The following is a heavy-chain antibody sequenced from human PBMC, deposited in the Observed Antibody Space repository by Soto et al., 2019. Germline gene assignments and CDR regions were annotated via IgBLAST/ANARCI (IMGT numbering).Heavy chain of an antibody. CDR2: IIPIFGTT. D-gene: IGHD5-12*01. Sequence: QVHLVQSGAEVKKPGSSVNVSCKASGGTFSKYAITWVQQAPGHGLEWVGRIIPIFGTTNVAQKFQGRVTITADESTTTAYMELSGLRSDDTAVYYCAKDGGADGYFGNWLDTWGQGTLVTVSS. J-gene: IGHJ5*02. CDR3: AKDGGADGYFGNWLDT. V-gene: IGHV1-69*15. CDR1: GGTFSKYA.